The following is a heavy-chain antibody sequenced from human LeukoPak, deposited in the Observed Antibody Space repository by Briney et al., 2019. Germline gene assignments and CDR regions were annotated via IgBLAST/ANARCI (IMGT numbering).Heavy chain of an antibody. CDR3: ARDYTGGWNDY. CDR1: GFTFSSYA. J-gene: IGHJ4*02. Sequence: GGSLRLSCAASGFTFSSYAMSWVRQATGKGLECVAKIREDGSEKHYVDSVKGRFTISRDNAKNSLYLQMSSLRAEDTAVYYCARDYTGGWNDYWGQGTLVTVSS. V-gene: IGHV3-7*01. D-gene: IGHD7-27*01. CDR2: IREDGSEK.